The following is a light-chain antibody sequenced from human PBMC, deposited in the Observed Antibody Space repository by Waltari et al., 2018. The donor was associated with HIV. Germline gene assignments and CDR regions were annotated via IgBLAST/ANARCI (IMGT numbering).Light chain of an antibody. J-gene: IGLJ3*02. CDR2: YDS. CDR3: QVWDSSSDHLNWV. V-gene: IGLV3-21*04. Sequence: SYVLTQPPSVSVAPGKTARITCGGNNSGSKSVHWYQQKPGQAPALVIYYDSDRPSGIPERFSGSNSGNTATLTISRVEAGDEADYYCQVWDSSSDHLNWVFGGGTKLTVL. CDR1: NSGSKS.